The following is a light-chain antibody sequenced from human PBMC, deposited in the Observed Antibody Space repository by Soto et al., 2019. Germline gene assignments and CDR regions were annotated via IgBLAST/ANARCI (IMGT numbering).Light chain of an antibody. Sequence: DIQMTQSPSSVTASVGDRVTITCRASQDIITWLAWYQQKPGKAPNLLIYTASNLQSGVPSRFSGSGSGTHFTLTISSLQPEDFGTYYCQQTDSFPITFGQGTRPEI. J-gene: IGKJ5*01. CDR3: QQTDSFPIT. CDR2: TAS. V-gene: IGKV1-12*01. CDR1: QDIITW.